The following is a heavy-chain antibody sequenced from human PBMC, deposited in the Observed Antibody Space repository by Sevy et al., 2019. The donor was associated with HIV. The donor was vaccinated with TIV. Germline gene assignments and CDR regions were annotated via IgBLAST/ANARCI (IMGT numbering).Heavy chain of an antibody. CDR1: GFTFSSYA. D-gene: IGHD6-19*01. J-gene: IGHJ4*02. V-gene: IGHV3-23*01. CDR2: ISGSGGST. Sequence: GGSLRLSCAASGFTFSSYAMSWVRQAPGKGLEWVSAISGSGGSTYYADSVKGRFTISRDHSKNTLYLQMNSLRAEDTAVYYCAKGTGYSSGWSSGPDYWGQGTLVTVSS. CDR3: AKGTGYSSGWSSGPDY.